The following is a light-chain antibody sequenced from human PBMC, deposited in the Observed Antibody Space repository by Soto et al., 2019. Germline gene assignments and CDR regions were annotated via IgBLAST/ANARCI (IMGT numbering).Light chain of an antibody. V-gene: IGKV1-5*03. CDR2: RAS. CDR3: QQYNSYSYT. J-gene: IGKJ2*01. CDR1: QSINDW. Sequence: QMTQSPSTLSASVGDRVTIACRASQSINDWLAWYQQKPGKAPKLLIYRASNLQSGVPSRFSGSGSGTEFTLTISSLQPDDFATYYCQQYNSYSYTFGQGTKLEIK.